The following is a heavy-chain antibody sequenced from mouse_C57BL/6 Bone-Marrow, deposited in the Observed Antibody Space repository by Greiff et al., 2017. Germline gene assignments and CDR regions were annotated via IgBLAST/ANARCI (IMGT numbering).Heavy chain of an antibody. J-gene: IGHJ2*01. CDR2: IDPSDRYT. CDR1: GYTFTSYW. Sequence: QVQLQQPGAELVMPGASVQLSCKASGYTFTSYWLHWVKQRPGQGLEWIGEIDPSDRYTNYNQKFKGKSTLTVDKSSSTAYMQLSSLTSEDSAVYYCARAGRRITNYFDDWGQGTTLTVSS. D-gene: IGHD1-1*01. V-gene: IGHV1-69*01. CDR3: ARAGRRITNYFDD.